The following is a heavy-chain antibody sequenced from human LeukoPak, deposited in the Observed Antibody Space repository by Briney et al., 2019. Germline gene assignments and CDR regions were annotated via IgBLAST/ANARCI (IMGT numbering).Heavy chain of an antibody. CDR1: GFTFSTYG. CDR2: ISGSGRST. Sequence: GGSLRLSCSASGFTFSTYGMSWVRQAPGKGLEWVSAISGSGRSTYYADSVKGRFTISRDNSKNTLYLQMNSLRAEDTAVYYCAKSPVAGTNSGFDYWGQGTLVTVSS. V-gene: IGHV3-23*01. J-gene: IGHJ4*02. CDR3: AKSPVAGTNSGFDY. D-gene: IGHD6-19*01.